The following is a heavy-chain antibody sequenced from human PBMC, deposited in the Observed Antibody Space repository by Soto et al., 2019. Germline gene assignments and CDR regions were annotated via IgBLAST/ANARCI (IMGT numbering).Heavy chain of an antibody. J-gene: IGHJ3*02. CDR3: AREGSGYCSSTSCGDAFDI. CDR2: IYSGGST. CDR1: GFTVSSNY. Sequence: EVQLVESGGGLVQPGGSLRLSCAASGFTVSSNYMSWVRQAPGKGMEWVSVIYSGGSTYYADSVKGRFTISRHNSKNTLYLQMNSLRSEDTAVYYCAREGSGYCSSTSCGDAFDIWGQGTRVTVSS. V-gene: IGHV3-53*04. D-gene: IGHD2-2*01.